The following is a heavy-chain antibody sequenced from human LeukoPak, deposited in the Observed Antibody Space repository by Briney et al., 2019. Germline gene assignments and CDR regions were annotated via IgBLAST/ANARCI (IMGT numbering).Heavy chain of an antibody. CDR1: GGSISSYY. Sequence: PSETLSLTCTVSGGSISSYYWSWIRQPPGKGLEWIGYIYYSGSTNYNPSLKSRVTISVDTSKNQFSLKLSSVTTADTAVYYCARTWAAAGIFDYWGQGTLVTVSS. J-gene: IGHJ4*02. CDR2: IYYSGST. V-gene: IGHV4-59*01. D-gene: IGHD6-13*01. CDR3: ARTWAAAGIFDY.